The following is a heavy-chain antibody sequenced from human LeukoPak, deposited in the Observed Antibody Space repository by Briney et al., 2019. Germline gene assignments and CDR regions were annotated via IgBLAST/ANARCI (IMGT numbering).Heavy chain of an antibody. Sequence: PGGSLRLPCAASGISFSSYTMNWVRQAPGKGLEWVSSISTSSSDIYYADSVKGRFTISRDNAKNSLYLQMNSLRAEDTAVYYCAGYCSSTSCYSDFDYWGQGTLVTVSS. CDR3: AGYCSSTSCYSDFDY. V-gene: IGHV3-21*01. CDR1: GISFSSYT. J-gene: IGHJ4*02. CDR2: ISTSSSDI. D-gene: IGHD2-2*01.